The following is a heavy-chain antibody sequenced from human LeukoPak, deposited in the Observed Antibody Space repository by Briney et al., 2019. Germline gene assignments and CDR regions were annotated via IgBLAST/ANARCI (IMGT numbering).Heavy chain of an antibody. D-gene: IGHD3-10*02. J-gene: IGHJ6*04. CDR3: AELGITMIGGV. Sequence: PGGSLRLSCAASGFTFSSYGMHWVRQAPGKGLEWVAVISYDGSNKYYADSVKGRFTISRDNSKNTLYLQMNSLRAEDTAVHYCAELGITMIGGVWGKGTTVTISS. CDR2: ISYDGSNK. CDR1: GFTFSSYG. V-gene: IGHV3-30*18.